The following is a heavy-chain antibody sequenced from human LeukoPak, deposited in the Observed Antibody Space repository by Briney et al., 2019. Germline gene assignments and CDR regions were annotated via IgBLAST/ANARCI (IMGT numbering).Heavy chain of an antibody. V-gene: IGHV3-11*04. CDR1: GFRFDSFY. Sequence: GGSLRLSCAASGFRFDSFYMGWIRQVPGKGLDYVALISASGAVPYYAESVKGRFTISRDNAKNSVSLQMNSLSADDTAVYYCARSLIVASEDYWGQGTLVTVSS. J-gene: IGHJ4*02. CDR2: ISASGAVP. CDR3: ARSLIVASEDY. D-gene: IGHD3-22*01.